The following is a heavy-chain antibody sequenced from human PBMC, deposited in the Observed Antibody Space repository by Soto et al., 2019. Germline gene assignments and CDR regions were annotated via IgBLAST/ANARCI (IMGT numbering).Heavy chain of an antibody. Sequence: GGSLRLSCTASGFTFGDYAMSWFRQAPGKGLEWVGFIRSKAYGGTTEYAASVKGRFTISRDDSKSIAYLQMNSLKTEDTAVYYCTRVYYYGSGSYLQPRYYYYMDVWGKGTTVTVSS. CDR2: IRSKAYGGTT. CDR1: GFTFGDYA. V-gene: IGHV3-49*03. J-gene: IGHJ6*03. CDR3: TRVYYYGSGSYLQPRYYYYMDV. D-gene: IGHD3-10*01.